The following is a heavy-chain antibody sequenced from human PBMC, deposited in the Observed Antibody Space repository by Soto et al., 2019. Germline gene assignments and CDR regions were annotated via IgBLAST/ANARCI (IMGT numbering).Heavy chain of an antibody. Sequence: GGSLRLSCAASGFTFSSYGMHWVRQAPGKGLEWVAVISYDGSNKYYADSVKGRFTISRDNSKNSLCLQMNSLRAEDTAVYYCARSPLGGYPFDYWGQGTLVTVSS. J-gene: IGHJ4*02. CDR3: ARSPLGGYPFDY. V-gene: IGHV3-30*03. CDR1: GFTFSSYG. CDR2: ISYDGSNK. D-gene: IGHD3-16*02.